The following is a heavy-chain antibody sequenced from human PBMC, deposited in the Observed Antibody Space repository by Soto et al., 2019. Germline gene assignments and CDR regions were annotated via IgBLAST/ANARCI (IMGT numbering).Heavy chain of an antibody. J-gene: IGHJ3*02. CDR2: INAFNGNT. CDR3: ARAPAGAFDI. Sequence: ASVKVSCKASGYTFTTYAMHWVRQAPGQRLEWMGWINAFNGNTKYSQKFQGRVTITRDTSANTAYMELSSLRSEDTAVYYCARAPAGAFDIWGQGTMVTVSS. V-gene: IGHV1-3*01. CDR1: GYTFTTYA. D-gene: IGHD3-10*01.